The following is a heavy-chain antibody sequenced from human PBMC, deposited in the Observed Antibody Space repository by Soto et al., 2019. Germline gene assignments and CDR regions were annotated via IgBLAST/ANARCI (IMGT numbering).Heavy chain of an antibody. CDR3: ARCPGVVSKSSAILYYYYGMDV. CDR1: GGTFSSYA. Sequence: ASVKVSCKASGGTFSSYAISWVRQAPGQGLEWMGGIIPIFGTANYAQKFQGRVTITADKSTSTAYMELSSLRSEDTAVYYCARCPGVVSKSSAILYYYYGMDVWGQGTTVTVSS. J-gene: IGHJ6*02. V-gene: IGHV1-69*06. D-gene: IGHD2-2*01. CDR2: IIPIFGTA.